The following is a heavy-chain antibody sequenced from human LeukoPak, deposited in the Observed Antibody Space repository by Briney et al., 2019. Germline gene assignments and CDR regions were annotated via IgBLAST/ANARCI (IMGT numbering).Heavy chain of an antibody. J-gene: IGHJ4*02. V-gene: IGHV1-18*01. CDR3: ARTAPQDLGELSLFSN. CDR2: ISAYNGNT. CDR1: DYTFTNYG. Sequence: ASVKVSCKAADYTFTNYGIAWVRQAPGQGLEWMGWISAYNGNTNYAQKLQGRVTITTDTSTSTAYMELRSPRSDDTAVYYCARTAPQDLGELSLFSNWGQGTLVTVSS. D-gene: IGHD3-16*02.